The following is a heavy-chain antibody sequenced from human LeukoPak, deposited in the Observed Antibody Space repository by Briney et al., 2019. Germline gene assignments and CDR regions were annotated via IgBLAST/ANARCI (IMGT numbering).Heavy chain of an antibody. D-gene: IGHD6-13*01. V-gene: IGHV3-9*01. CDR2: INWNSDSI. J-gene: IGHJ4*02. CDR1: GFTFDDYA. CDR3: ARDGGSSWYFDY. Sequence: PGGSLRLSCAVSGFTFDDYAMHWVRQVPGKGLEWVSGINWNSDSIGYADSVKGRFTISRDNAKNSLYLQMNSLRAEDTAVYYCARDGGSSWYFDYWGQGTLVTVSS.